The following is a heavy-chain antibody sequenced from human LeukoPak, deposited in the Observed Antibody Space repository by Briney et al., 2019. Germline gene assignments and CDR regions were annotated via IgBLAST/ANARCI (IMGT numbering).Heavy chain of an antibody. J-gene: IGHJ4*02. Sequence: GGSLRLSCAASGFTVSSNYMSWVRQAPGKGLEWVSVIYSGDSKYYADSVKGRFTISRDNSKNTLYLQMNSLRAEDTAVYYCARTGDCGGDCYLDYWGQGTLVTVSS. CDR2: IYSGDSK. V-gene: IGHV3-53*01. D-gene: IGHD2-21*02. CDR3: ARTGDCGGDCYLDY. CDR1: GFTVSSNY.